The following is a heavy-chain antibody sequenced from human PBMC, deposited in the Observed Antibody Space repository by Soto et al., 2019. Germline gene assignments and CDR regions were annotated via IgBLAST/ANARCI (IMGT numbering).Heavy chain of an antibody. V-gene: IGHV1-18*01. D-gene: IGHD2-2*01. CDR2: ISAYNGNT. CDR1: GYTFTSYG. J-gene: IGHJ5*02. CDR3: ARDPREGLVVVPAAIGFDP. Sequence: ASVNVSCKASGYTFTSYGISWVRQAPGQGLEWMGWISAYNGNTNYAQKLQGRVTMTTDTSTSTAYMELRSLRSDDTAVYYCARDPREGLVVVPAAIGFDPWGQGTLVTVSS.